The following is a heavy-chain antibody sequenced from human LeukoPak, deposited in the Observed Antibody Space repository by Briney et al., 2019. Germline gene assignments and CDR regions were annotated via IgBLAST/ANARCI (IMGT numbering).Heavy chain of an antibody. V-gene: IGHV4-34*01. CDR2: INHSGST. J-gene: IGHJ4*02. CDR3: ARVGMYYYDSSGYCDY. Sequence: SAETLSLTCAVYGGSFSPYYWSWIRQPPGKGLEWIGEINHSGSTNYNPSLKSRVTISVDTSKNQLSLKLRCVTAADTAVYYCARVGMYYYDSSGYCDYWGQGTLVTVSS. D-gene: IGHD3-22*01. CDR1: GGSFSPYY.